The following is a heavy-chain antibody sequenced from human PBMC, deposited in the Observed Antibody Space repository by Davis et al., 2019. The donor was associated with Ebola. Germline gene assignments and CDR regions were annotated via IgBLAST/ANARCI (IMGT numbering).Heavy chain of an antibody. Sequence: GESLKISCAASGFTFSSYGMHWVRQAPGKGLEWVAVISYDGSNKYYADSVKGRFTIFRDNSKNTLYLQMNSLRAEDTAVYYCAKGDKADPWGQGTLVTVSS. CDR1: GFTFSSYG. V-gene: IGHV3-30*18. CDR2: ISYDGSNK. J-gene: IGHJ5*02. CDR3: AKGDKADP.